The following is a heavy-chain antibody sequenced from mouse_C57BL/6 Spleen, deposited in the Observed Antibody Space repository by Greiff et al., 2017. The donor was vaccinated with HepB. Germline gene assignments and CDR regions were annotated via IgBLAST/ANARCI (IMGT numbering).Heavy chain of an antibody. D-gene: IGHD4-1*01. Sequence: VQLQQSGAELVMPGASVKLSCKASGYTFTSYWMHWVKQRPGQGLEWIGEIDPSDSYTNYNQKFKGKSTLTVDKSSSTAYMQLSSLTSEDSAVYYCARRLTGTAWFAYWGQGTLVTVSA. J-gene: IGHJ3*01. CDR2: IDPSDSYT. CDR3: ARRLTGTAWFAY. CDR1: GYTFTSYW. V-gene: IGHV1-69*01.